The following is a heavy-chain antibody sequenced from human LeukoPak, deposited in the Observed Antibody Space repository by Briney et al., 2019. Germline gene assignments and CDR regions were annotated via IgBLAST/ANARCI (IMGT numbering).Heavy chain of an antibody. CDR2: IKQDGSEK. CDR1: GFTFSSYW. D-gene: IGHD3-3*01. CDR3: ARAIVALEWFPLGYFDL. J-gene: IGHJ2*01. Sequence: GGSLRLSCAASGFTFSSYWMSWVRQAPGKGLEWVANIKQDGSEKYYVDSVKGRFTISRDNAKNSLYLQMNSLRAEDTAVYYCARAIVALEWFPLGYFDLWGRGTLVTVSS. V-gene: IGHV3-7*01.